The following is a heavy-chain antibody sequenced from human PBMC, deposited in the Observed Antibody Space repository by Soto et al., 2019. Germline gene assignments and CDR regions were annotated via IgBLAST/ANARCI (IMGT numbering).Heavy chain of an antibody. CDR2: IYYSGST. CDR3: ARARSEPAFDI. CDR1: GGSISSYY. V-gene: IGHV4-59*01. Sequence: QVQLQESGPGLVKPSETLSLTCTVSGGSISSYYWSWIRQPPGKGLEWIGYIYYSGSTNYNPSLKSRVTISVDTSKNQFSLKLSSVTAADTAVYYCARARSEPAFDIWGQGTMVTVSS. J-gene: IGHJ3*02. D-gene: IGHD2-15*01.